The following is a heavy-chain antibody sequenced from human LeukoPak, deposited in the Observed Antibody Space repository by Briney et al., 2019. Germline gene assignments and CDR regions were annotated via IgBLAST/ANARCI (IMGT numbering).Heavy chain of an antibody. Sequence: SETLSLTCAVSGGSFSGYYWSWIRQPPGKGLEWIGEINHSGSTNYNPSLKSRVTISVDTSKNQFSLKLSSVTAADTAVYYCARTKYYDFWSGYRDAFDIWGQGTMVTVSS. J-gene: IGHJ3*02. CDR2: INHSGST. CDR3: ARTKYYDFWSGYRDAFDI. V-gene: IGHV4-34*01. CDR1: GGSFSGYY. D-gene: IGHD3-3*01.